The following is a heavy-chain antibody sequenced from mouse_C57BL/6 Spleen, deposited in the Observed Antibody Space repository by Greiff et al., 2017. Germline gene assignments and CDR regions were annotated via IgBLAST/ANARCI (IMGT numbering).Heavy chain of an antibody. CDR2: INPSSGYT. J-gene: IGHJ2*01. CDR3: ARSRFNYYGSSFDY. Sequence: QVQLKESGAELARPGASVKMSCKASGYTFTSYTMHWVKQRPGQGLEWIGYINPSSGYTKYNQKFKDKATLTADKSSSTAYMQLSSLTSEDSAVYYCARSRFNYYGSSFDYWGQGTTLTVSS. CDR1: GYTFTSYT. D-gene: IGHD1-1*01. V-gene: IGHV1-4*01.